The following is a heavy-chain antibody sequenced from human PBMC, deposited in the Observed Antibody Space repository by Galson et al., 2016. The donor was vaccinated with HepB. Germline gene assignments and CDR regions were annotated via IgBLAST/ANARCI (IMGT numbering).Heavy chain of an antibody. CDR2: TIPLTKTT. Sequence: SVKVSCKASGVSFSFYSVYWVRQAPGQGLEWMGGTIPLTKTTSYAQRFQGRLTISADESASTADMELSSLTSEDTAVYYCGRGLYNSGGALDFWGQGTLVTVSS. V-gene: IGHV1-69*13. D-gene: IGHD6-19*01. J-gene: IGHJ4*02. CDR1: GVSFSFYS. CDR3: GRGLYNSGGALDF.